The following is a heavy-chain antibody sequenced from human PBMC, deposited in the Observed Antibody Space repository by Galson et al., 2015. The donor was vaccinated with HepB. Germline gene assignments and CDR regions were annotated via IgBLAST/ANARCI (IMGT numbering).Heavy chain of an antibody. D-gene: IGHD3-16*01. CDR3: ARGRGRDLGYYFDY. V-gene: IGHV1-3*01. Sequence: SVKVSCKASGYTFTSYAMHWVRQAPGQRLEWMGWINAGNGNTKYSQKFQDRVTITRDTSASTAYMELSSLRSEDTAVYYCARGRGRDLGYYFDYWGQGTLVTVSS. J-gene: IGHJ4*02. CDR1: GYTFTSYA. CDR2: INAGNGNT.